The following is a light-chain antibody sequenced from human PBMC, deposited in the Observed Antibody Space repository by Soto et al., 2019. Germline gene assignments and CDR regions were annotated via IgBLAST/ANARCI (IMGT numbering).Light chain of an antibody. CDR3: QQYGSSPMYT. Sequence: EIVLTQSPGTLSLSPGERATLSCRASQSVSSSYLAWYQQKPGQAPRLLIYGASSRATGIPDRFSGSGSGTDFTLTFSGLEPEDLEVYYCQQYGSSPMYTFGQGTSWRSN. V-gene: IGKV3-20*01. CDR2: GAS. CDR1: QSVSSSY. J-gene: IGKJ2*01.